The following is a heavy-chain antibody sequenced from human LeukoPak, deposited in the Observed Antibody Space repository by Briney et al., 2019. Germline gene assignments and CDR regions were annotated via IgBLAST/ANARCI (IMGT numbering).Heavy chain of an antibody. CDR2: VNHSGST. D-gene: IGHD1-7*01. V-gene: IGHV4-34*01. J-gene: IGHJ4*02. Sequence: SETLSLTCAVYGGSFSGYYWSWIRQPPGKGLEWIGEVNHSGSTNYNPSLKSRVTISVDTSKNQFSLKLSSVTAADTAVYYCARVNWNYSADYWGQGTLVTVSS. CDR1: GGSFSGYY. CDR3: ARVNWNYSADY.